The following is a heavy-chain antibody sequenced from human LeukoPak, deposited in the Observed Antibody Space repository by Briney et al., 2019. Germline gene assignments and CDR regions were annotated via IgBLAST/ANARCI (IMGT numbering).Heavy chain of an antibody. D-gene: IGHD5-12*01. CDR3: ARDHPGYSGHVQDY. Sequence: GGSLRLSCAASGFTFSSYSMNWVRQAPGKGLEWVSFISSTSNYINYADSVKGRFTISRDNAKNSLYLQMNSLGAEDTALYYCARDHPGYSGHVQDYWGQGALITVPS. V-gene: IGHV3-21*01. CDR1: GFTFSSYS. J-gene: IGHJ4*02. CDR2: ISSTSNYI.